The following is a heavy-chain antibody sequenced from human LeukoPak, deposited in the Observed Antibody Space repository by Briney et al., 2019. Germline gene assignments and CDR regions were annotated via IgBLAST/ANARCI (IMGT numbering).Heavy chain of an antibody. J-gene: IGHJ5*02. V-gene: IGHV4-4*01. D-gene: IGHD3-16*01. CDR3: ASGSNLSIGGWFGP. CDR1: GGSISSSNW. Sequence: PSETLSLTCAVSGGSISSSNWWSWVRQPPGKGLEWIGEIYHSGSTNYNPSLKSRVTISVDKSKNQFSLKLRSVTAADPAVYCCASGSNLSIGGWFGPWGKGTLVTVS. CDR2: IYHSGST.